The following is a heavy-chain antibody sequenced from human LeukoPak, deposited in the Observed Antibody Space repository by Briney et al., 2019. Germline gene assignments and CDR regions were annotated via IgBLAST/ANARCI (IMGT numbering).Heavy chain of an antibody. J-gene: IGHJ3*02. CDR1: GYTFTGYY. V-gene: IGHV1-2*02. CDR3: ARPLWFGDPNGAFDI. Sequence: ASVKVSCKASGYTFTGYYMHWVRQAPGQGLEWMGWINPNSGGTNYAQKFQGRVTMTRDTSISTAYMELSRLRSDDMAVYYCARPLWFGDPNGAFDIWGQGTMVTVSS. CDR2: INPNSGGT. D-gene: IGHD3-10*01.